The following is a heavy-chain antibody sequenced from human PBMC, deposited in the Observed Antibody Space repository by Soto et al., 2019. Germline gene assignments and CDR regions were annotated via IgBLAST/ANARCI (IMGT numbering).Heavy chain of an antibody. J-gene: IGHJ6*02. Sequence: PSETLSLTCTVSGGSISSGDYYWNWIRQSPGKGLEWIGYIYYSGSNYYNPSLKSRVTISVDTSKNQFSLKLSSVTAADTAVYYCAREGRYCSGGSCYLYGMDVWGQGTTVTVSS. CDR1: GGSISSGDYY. CDR3: AREGRYCSGGSCYLYGMDV. CDR2: IYYSGSN. D-gene: IGHD2-15*01. V-gene: IGHV4-30-4*01.